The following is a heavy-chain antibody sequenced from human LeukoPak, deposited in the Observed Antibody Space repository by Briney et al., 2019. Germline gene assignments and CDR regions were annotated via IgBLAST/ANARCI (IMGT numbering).Heavy chain of an antibody. V-gene: IGHV1-69*13. D-gene: IGHD5-24*01. Sequence: ASVKVSCKASGGTFSSYAISWVRQAPGQGLEWMGGIIPIFGTANYAQKFQGRVTITADESTSTAYMELSSLRSEDTAVYYCGSGIGDGYNLDGYYFDYWGQGTLVTVSS. CDR1: GGTFSSYA. J-gene: IGHJ4*02. CDR3: GSGIGDGYNLDGYYFDY. CDR2: IIPIFGTA.